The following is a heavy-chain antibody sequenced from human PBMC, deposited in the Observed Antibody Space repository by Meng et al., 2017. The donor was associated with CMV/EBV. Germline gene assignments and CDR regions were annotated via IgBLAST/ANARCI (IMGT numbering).Heavy chain of an antibody. CDR2: INSDGSST. CDR1: GFTFSSYW. D-gene: IGHD3-3*01. CDR3: ARDRRWSGYYRHNWFDP. J-gene: IGHJ5*02. Sequence: ETLSLTCAASGFTFSSYWMHWVRQAPGEGLVWVSRINSDGSSTSYADSVKGRFTISRDNAKNTLYLQMNSLRAEDTAVYYCARDRRWSGYYRHNWFDPWGQGTLVTVSS. V-gene: IGHV3-74*01.